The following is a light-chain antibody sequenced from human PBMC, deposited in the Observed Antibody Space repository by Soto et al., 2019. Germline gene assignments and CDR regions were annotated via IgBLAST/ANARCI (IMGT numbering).Light chain of an antibody. V-gene: IGKV1-5*01. CDR1: QSITNR. CDR2: DAS. CDR3: QHYGAMWV. Sequence: DIQMTQSPSTLSASDGDRVTITFRASQSITNRLAWYQQAPGKAPQVLIYDASSLESGVPSRLSGGGYGTEFVLGIRSRQPDDSATYWCQHYGAMWVFGQGTKVDIK. J-gene: IGKJ1*01.